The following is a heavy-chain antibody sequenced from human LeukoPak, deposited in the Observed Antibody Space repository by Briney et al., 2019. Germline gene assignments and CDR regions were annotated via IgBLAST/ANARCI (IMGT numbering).Heavy chain of an antibody. J-gene: IGHJ3*02. CDR3: ASLGSYYDSSPEAFDI. D-gene: IGHD3-22*01. V-gene: IGHV3-48*04. CDR1: GFTVSSNY. Sequence: GGSLRLSCAVSGFTVSSNYMNWVRQAPGKGLEWVSYISSSSSTIYYADSVKGRFTISRDNAKNSLYLQMNSLRAEDTAVYYCASLGSYYDSSPEAFDIWGQGTMVTVSS. CDR2: ISSSSSTI.